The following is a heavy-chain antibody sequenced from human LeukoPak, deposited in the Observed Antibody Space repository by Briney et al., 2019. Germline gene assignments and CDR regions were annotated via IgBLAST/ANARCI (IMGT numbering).Heavy chain of an antibody. D-gene: IGHD2-2*01. Sequence: ASVKVSCKASGYTFTGYYMHWVRQAPGQGLEWMRWINPNSGGTNYAQKFQGRVTMTRDTSISTAYMELSRLRSDDTAVYYCARADEIVVVPAAMGYGMDLWGQGTTVTVSS. CDR2: INPNSGGT. CDR3: ARADEIVVVPAAMGYGMDL. V-gene: IGHV1-2*02. J-gene: IGHJ6*02. CDR1: GYTFTGYY.